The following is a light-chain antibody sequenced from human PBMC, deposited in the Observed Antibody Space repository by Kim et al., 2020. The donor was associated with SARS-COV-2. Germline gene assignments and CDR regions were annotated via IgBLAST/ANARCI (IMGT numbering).Light chain of an antibody. J-gene: IGLJ1*01. CDR1: SSDVGSYNL. CDR2: EVS. Sequence: QSALTQPASVSGSPGQSITISCTGTSSDVGSYNLVSWYQQHPGKAPKLMIYEVSKRPSGVSNRFSGSKSGNTASLTISGLQAEDEADYYCCSYAGSSTFHVFGTGTKFTVL. V-gene: IGLV2-23*02. CDR3: CSYAGSSTFHV.